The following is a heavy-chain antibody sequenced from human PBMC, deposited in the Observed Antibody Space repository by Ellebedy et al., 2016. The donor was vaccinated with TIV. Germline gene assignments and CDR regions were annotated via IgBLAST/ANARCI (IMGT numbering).Heavy chain of an antibody. CDR3: ARDLFGGVTADY. Sequence: ASVKVSXKASGYTFTSYYMHWVRRAPGQGLEWMGIINPSGGRTSYAQKFQGRVTLTRDTSTSTVYMELSSLRSEDTAVYYCARDLFGGVTADYWGQGTLVTVSS. V-gene: IGHV1-46*01. CDR1: GYTFTSYY. J-gene: IGHJ4*02. D-gene: IGHD3-16*01. CDR2: INPSGGRT.